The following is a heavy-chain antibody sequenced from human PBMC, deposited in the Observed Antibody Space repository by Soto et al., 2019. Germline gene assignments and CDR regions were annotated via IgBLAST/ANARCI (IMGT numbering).Heavy chain of an antibody. CDR2: ISAYNGNT. D-gene: IGHD3-3*01. Sequence: GASVKVSCKASGYTFTSYGISWVRQAPGQGLEWMGWISAYNGNTNYAQKLQGRVTMTTDTSTSTAYMELRSLRSDDTAVYYCARDQYDFWSGYDPYYYYGMDVWGQGTTVTVSS. CDR3: ARDQYDFWSGYDPYYYYGMDV. J-gene: IGHJ6*02. CDR1: GYTFTSYG. V-gene: IGHV1-18*01.